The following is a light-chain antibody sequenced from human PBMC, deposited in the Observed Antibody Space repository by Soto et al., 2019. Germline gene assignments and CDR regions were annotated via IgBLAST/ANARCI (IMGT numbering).Light chain of an antibody. CDR1: QGISSY. Sequence: AIQLTQSPSSLSASVGDRVTITCRASQGISSYLAWYQQKPGKAPKLLIYDASSLESGVPSRFSGSGSGTEFTLTISSLQPDDFATHYCQQYNSYSRTFGQGTKVDI. J-gene: IGKJ1*01. V-gene: IGKV1-13*02. CDR2: DAS. CDR3: QQYNSYSRT.